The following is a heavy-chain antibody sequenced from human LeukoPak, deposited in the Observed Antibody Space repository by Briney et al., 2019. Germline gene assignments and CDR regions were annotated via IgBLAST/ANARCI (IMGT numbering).Heavy chain of an antibody. D-gene: IGHD2-15*01. V-gene: IGHV1-58*02. Sequence: SVKVSCKASGFTFTSSAMQWVRQARGQRLEWIGWIVVGSGNTNYAQKFQERVTITRDMSTSTAYMELSSLRSEDTAVYYCAADLQLPNQYCSGGSCNFDYWGQGTLVTVSS. CDR2: IVVGSGNT. CDR3: AADLQLPNQYCSGGSCNFDY. J-gene: IGHJ4*02. CDR1: GFTFTSSA.